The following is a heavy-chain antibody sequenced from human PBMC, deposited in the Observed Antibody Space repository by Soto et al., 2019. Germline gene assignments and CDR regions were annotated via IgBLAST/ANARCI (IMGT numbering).Heavy chain of an antibody. CDR2: ISSSGTTI. CDR1: EFTFSSYE. V-gene: IGHV3-48*03. Sequence: LRLSCVASEFTFSSYEMNWARQAPGKGLEWVSYISSSGTTIYYTDSVKGRFTISRDNARKSLYLQMNSLRAEDTAVYYCVRFGGAAAGPGDYWGQGTLVTVSS. J-gene: IGHJ4*02. D-gene: IGHD6-13*01. CDR3: VRFGGAAAGPGDY.